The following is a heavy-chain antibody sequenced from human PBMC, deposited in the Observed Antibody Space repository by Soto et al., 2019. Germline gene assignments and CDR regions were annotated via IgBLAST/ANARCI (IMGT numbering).Heavy chain of an antibody. V-gene: IGHV3-30*18. CDR1: GFTFSSYG. D-gene: IGHD2-8*02. Sequence: GGSLRLSCAASGFTFSSYGMHWVRQAPGKGLEWVAVISYDGSNKYYADSVKGRFTISRDNSKNTLYLQMNSLRAEDTAVYYCAKEYSWDSSTFDYWGQGTLVTVSS. J-gene: IGHJ4*02. CDR3: AKEYSWDSSTFDY. CDR2: ISYDGSNK.